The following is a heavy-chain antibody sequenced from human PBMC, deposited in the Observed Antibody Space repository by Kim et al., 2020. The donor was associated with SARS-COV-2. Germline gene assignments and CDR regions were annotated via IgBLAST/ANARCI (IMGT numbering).Heavy chain of an antibody. CDR2: FSGSGDST. V-gene: IGHV3-23*01. D-gene: IGHD6-19*01. Sequence: GGSLRLSCAASGFTFSSYGMTWVRQAPGKGLEWVATFSGSGDSTYYADSVKGRFTISRDNSNNTLYLQMNSLRAEDTALYYCAKDGSGWYSESFQHWGQGTLVTVSS. CDR3: AKDGSGWYSESFQH. CDR1: GFTFSSYG. J-gene: IGHJ1*01.